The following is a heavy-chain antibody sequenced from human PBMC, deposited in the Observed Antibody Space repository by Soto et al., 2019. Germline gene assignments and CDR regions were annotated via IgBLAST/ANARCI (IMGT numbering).Heavy chain of an antibody. CDR3: ARVGSITGTTLFTGRSSYYGMDV. CDR2: INHSGST. Sequence: LETLSLTCAVYGGSFSGYYWSWIRQPPGKGLEWIGEINHSGSTNYNPSLKSRVTISVDTSKNQFSLKLSSVTAADTAVYYCARVGSITGTTLFTGRSSYYGMDVRGQGPTVT. J-gene: IGHJ6*02. V-gene: IGHV4-34*01. CDR1: GGSFSGYY. D-gene: IGHD1-7*01.